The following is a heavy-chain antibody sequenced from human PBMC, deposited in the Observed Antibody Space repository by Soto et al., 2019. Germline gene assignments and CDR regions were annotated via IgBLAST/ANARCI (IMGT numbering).Heavy chain of an antibody. CDR2: ISSNGGST. Sequence: TGGSLRLSCSASGFTFSSYAMHWVRQAPGKGLEYVSAISSNGGSTYYADSVKGRFTISRDNSKNTLYLQMSSLRAEDTALYYCVKDYYYDSSGYSGSIFDYWGQGTLVTVSS. V-gene: IGHV3-64D*08. CDR1: GFTFSSYA. J-gene: IGHJ4*02. CDR3: VKDYYYDSSGYSGSIFDY. D-gene: IGHD3-22*01.